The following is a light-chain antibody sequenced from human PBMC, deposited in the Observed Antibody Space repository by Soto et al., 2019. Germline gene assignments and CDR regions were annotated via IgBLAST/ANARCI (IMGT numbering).Light chain of an antibody. CDR1: SSDVENYNF. CDR2: EGS. V-gene: IGLV2-23*01. CDR3: CSYAGNRIFV. J-gene: IGLJ3*02. Sequence: QSALTQPASVSGSPGQSITISCTGISSDVENYNFVSWYQQHPGKAPKLIIYEGSQWPSGVSNRFSGSKSGNTASLTISGLRAEDEGNYHCCSYAGNRIFVFGGGTKLTVL.